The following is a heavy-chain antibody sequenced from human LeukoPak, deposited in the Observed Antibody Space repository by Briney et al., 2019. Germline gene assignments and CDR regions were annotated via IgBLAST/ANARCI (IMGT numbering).Heavy chain of an antibody. D-gene: IGHD3-10*01. CDR2: INPNSGGT. Sequence: ASVKVSCKASGYTFTGYYMHWVGQAPGQGLEWMGWINPNSGGTNYAQKFQGRITMTTETSTSTAYMELRSLRSDDTAVYYCARSDISIVRGAMVWGQGTLVIVSS. V-gene: IGHV1-2*02. J-gene: IGHJ4*02. CDR3: ARSDISIVRGAMV. CDR1: GYTFTGYY.